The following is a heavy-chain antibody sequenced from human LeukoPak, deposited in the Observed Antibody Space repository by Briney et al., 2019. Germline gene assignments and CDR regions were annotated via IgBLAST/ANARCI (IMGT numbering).Heavy chain of an antibody. V-gene: IGHV3-30*03. CDR3: ATDGDRGPYYYSGMDI. J-gene: IGHJ6*02. Sequence: GGSLRLSCAASGFTFSSYGMHWVRQAPGKGLEWVALISYGGSDKYYADSVKGRFTISRDNSKNTVFQQMNSLRAEDTGVYYCATDGDRGPYYYSGMDIWGQGTTVTVSS. CDR2: ISYGGSDK. CDR1: GFTFSSYG. D-gene: IGHD1-26*01.